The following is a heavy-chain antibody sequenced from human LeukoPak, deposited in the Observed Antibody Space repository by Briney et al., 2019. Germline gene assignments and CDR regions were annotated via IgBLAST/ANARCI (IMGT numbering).Heavy chain of an antibody. V-gene: IGHV3-64*01. CDR1: GFTFSSYA. Sequence: GGSLRLSCAASGFTFSSYAMHWVRQAPGKGLEYVPAISSNGGSTYYANSVKGRFTISRDNSKNTLYLQMGSLRAEDMAVYYCARVSRVSWNYDYWGQGTLVTVSS. D-gene: IGHD1-7*01. CDR3: ARVSRVSWNYDY. CDR2: ISSNGGST. J-gene: IGHJ4*02.